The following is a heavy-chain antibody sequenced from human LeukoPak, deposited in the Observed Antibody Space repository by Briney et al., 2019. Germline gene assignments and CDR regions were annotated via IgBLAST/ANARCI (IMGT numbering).Heavy chain of an antibody. CDR2: ISAYNGNT. CDR1: GYTFTSYG. J-gene: IGHJ4*02. Sequence: GASVTVSCKASGYTFTSYGISWMRQAPGQGLEWMGWISAYNGNTNYAQKLQGRVTMTTDTSTSTAYMELRSLRSDDTAVYYCARDKRYYYDSSGYWEDYWGQGTLVTVSS. D-gene: IGHD3-22*01. V-gene: IGHV1-18*01. CDR3: ARDKRYYYDSSGYWEDY.